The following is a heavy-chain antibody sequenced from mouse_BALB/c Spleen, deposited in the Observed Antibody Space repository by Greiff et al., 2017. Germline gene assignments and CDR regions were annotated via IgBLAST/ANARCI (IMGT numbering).Heavy chain of an antibody. CDR2: ISSGGSYT. D-gene: IGHD1-1*01. J-gene: IGHJ3*01. CDR1: GFTFSSYG. V-gene: IGHV5-6*02. Sequence: DVKLVESGGDLVKPGGSLKLSCAASGFTFSSYGMSWVRQTPDKRLEWVATISSGGSYTYYPDSVKGRFTISRDNAKNTLYLQMSSLKSEDTAMYYCARHGITTVVEAWFAYWGQGTLVTVSA. CDR3: ARHGITTVVEAWFAY.